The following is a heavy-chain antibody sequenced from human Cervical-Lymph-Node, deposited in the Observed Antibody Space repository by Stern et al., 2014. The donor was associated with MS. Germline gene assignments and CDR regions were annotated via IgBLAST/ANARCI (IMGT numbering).Heavy chain of an antibody. J-gene: IGHJ6*02. CDR1: GGTFSRHA. Sequence: VQLVQSGADVKKPGSSVKVSCKASGGTFSRHAINWVRQAPGQGLEWMGGISPIFGTPNYAQKFQDRVTITADESTTTAYMEVSSLRSEDTAVYYCATPATVTVGSMDVWGQGTTVTVSS. D-gene: IGHD4-17*01. CDR3: ATPATVTVGSMDV. V-gene: IGHV1-69*01. CDR2: ISPIFGTP.